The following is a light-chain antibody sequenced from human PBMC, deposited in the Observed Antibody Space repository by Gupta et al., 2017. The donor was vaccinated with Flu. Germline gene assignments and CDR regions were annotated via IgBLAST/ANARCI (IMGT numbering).Light chain of an antibody. CDR2: EVS. Sequence: QSALTQPASVSGSPGPSITISCTGTSSDVAGSNYVSCYKQHAGNAHKLMIYEVSNRPPGVSIRFSGSKSGNADSLTLSGLQAEDEADYYCNSYTSSSTPVVFGGGTKLTVL. CDR1: SSDVAGSNY. J-gene: IGLJ2*01. V-gene: IGLV2-14*01. CDR3: NSYTSSSTPVV.